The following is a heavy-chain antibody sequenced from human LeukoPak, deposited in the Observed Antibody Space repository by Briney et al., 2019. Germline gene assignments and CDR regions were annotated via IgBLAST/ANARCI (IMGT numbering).Heavy chain of an antibody. Sequence: GGSLRLSCAASGFTFSSYEMTWVRQAPGKGLEWISYISASGGRRTYADSVKGRFTISRDNAKNSLYLQMNSLRAEDTAVYYCARVPHYDSSGYYHWGQGTLVTVSS. D-gene: IGHD3-22*01. J-gene: IGHJ4*02. CDR1: GFTFSSYE. V-gene: IGHV3-48*03. CDR3: ARVPHYDSSGYYH. CDR2: ISASGGRR.